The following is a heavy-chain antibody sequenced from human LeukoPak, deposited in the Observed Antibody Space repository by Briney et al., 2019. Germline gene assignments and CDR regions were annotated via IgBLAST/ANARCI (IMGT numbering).Heavy chain of an antibody. CDR3: ARENSRGRFDY. J-gene: IGHJ4*02. Sequence: SQTLSLTCAIFGDSVSSNSGAWNWIRQSPSRGLEWLGRTYYRSKWYNNYAVSVKSRITINSDSSKNQVSLQLNSVSPEDTAMYYCARENSRGRFDYWGQGTLVTVSS. CDR1: GDSVSSNSGA. CDR2: TYYRSKWYN. D-gene: IGHD6-19*01. V-gene: IGHV6-1*01.